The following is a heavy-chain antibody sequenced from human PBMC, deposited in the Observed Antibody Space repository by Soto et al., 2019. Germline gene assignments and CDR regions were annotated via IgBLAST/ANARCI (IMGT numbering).Heavy chain of an antibody. V-gene: IGHV3-23*01. J-gene: IGHJ4*02. CDR2: ISSTGGST. CDR3: AKDRLAGNFDY. Sequence: GGSLRLSCAASGFTFNSYAMNWVRQAPGKGLEWVATISSTGGSTYYADSVKGRFTISRDNSKNTLYLQMNSLRVEDTAVYYCAKDRLAGNFDYWGQGTQVTVSS. CDR1: GFTFNSYA.